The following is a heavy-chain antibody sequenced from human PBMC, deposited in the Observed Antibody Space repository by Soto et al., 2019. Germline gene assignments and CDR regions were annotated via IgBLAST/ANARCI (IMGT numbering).Heavy chain of an antibody. CDR3: TREIYYSALDY. CDR2: IRSKAYGGTT. Sequence: GSLRLSCTASGFTFGDYAMSWFRQAPGKGLEWVGFIRSKAYGGTTEYAASVKGRFTISRDDSKSIAYLQMNSLKTEDTAVYYCTREIYYSALDYWGQGTLVTVSS. CDR1: GFTFGDYA. J-gene: IGHJ4*02. D-gene: IGHD3-22*01. V-gene: IGHV3-49*03.